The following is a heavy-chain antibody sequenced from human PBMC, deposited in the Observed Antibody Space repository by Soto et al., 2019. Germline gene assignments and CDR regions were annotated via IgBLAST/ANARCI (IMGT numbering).Heavy chain of an antibody. D-gene: IGHD3-10*01. Sequence: GGSLRLSCATSGFTFNTYPMTWVRQAPGKGLEWVSSISSTVGRTSSYADSVKGRFAISRDFSDNTVYLQMNNLRVDDTAVYFCAKGVLSFHYGMEVWGQGTTVTVSS. CDR3: AKGVLSFHYGMEV. J-gene: IGHJ6*02. CDR1: GFTFNTYP. CDR2: ISSTVGRTS. V-gene: IGHV3-23*01.